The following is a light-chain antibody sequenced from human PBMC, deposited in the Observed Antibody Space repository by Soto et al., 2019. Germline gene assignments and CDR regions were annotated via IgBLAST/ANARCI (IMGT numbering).Light chain of an antibody. V-gene: IGKV1-5*03. CDR2: KAS. Sequence: DIQMTQSPSTLSASVGDRVTITCRASQSLSSWLAWYQQKPGKAPKVLIYKASTLESGVPSRFSGSGSGTEFTLSIRNLQAGEFATLYCQPYNSFPWTFRQGTQVEI. CDR1: QSLSSW. CDR3: QPYNSFPWT. J-gene: IGKJ1*01.